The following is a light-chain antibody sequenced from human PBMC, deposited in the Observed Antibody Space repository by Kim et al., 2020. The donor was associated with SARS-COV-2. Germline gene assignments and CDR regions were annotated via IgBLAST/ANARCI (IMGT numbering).Light chain of an antibody. CDR1: QSVSSN. CDR3: QQYHNWPPWT. Sequence: EIVMTQSPATLSVSPGERATLSCRASQSVSSNLAWYQQKPGQAPRLVIYGASTRATGIPARFSGSGSETEFTLTISSLQSEDSAVYYCQQYHNWPPWTFGQGTKVDIK. CDR2: GAS. J-gene: IGKJ1*01. V-gene: IGKV3-15*01.